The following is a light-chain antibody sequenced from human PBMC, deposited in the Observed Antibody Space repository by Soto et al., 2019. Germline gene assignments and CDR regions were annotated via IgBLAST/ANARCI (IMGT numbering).Light chain of an antibody. CDR3: QQYGSSPET. J-gene: IGKJ2*01. V-gene: IGKV3-20*01. CDR1: QSVSSSY. CDR2: GAS. Sequence: EIVLTQSAGTLSLSPGERATLSCRASQSVSSSYLAWYQQKPGQAPRLLIYGASSRATGIPDRFSGSGSGTDFTLTISRLEPVDFAVYYCQQYGSSPETFGQGTKLEIK.